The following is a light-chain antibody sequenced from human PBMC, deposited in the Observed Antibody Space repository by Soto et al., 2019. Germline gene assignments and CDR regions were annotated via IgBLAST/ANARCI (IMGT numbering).Light chain of an antibody. CDR1: NSDVGSYNL. Sequence: QSALTQPASVSGSPGQSITISCTGTNSDVGSYNLVSWYQQHPGKAPKLMIYEGSKRPSGVSNRFSGSKSGNTASLTISGLQAEDEADYYCCSYAGSSTFEWVFGGGTKLTVL. V-gene: IGLV2-23*03. CDR2: EGS. J-gene: IGLJ3*02. CDR3: CSYAGSSTFEWV.